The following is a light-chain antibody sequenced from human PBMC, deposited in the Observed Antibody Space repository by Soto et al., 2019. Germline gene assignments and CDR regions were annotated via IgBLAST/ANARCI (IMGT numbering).Light chain of an antibody. CDR1: QSVSSDY. J-gene: IGKJ1*01. CDR3: QQYGSSRWT. Sequence: EIVLTQSPGTLSLSPGERATLSCRASQSVSSDYLAWYQQKPGQAPRLLIYGVSSRATGIPDRFSGSGSGTDFTLTISRLEPEDFAMYYCQQYGSSRWTFAQGTKVDI. CDR2: GVS. V-gene: IGKV3-20*01.